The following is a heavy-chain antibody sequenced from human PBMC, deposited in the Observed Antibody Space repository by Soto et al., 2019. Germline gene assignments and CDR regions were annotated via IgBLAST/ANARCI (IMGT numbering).Heavy chain of an antibody. V-gene: IGHV1-2*04. D-gene: IGHD3-22*01. CDR3: ARASRYYYDSSGYSPGDYYYYGMDV. J-gene: IGHJ6*02. CDR2: INPNSGGT. Sequence: ASVKVSCKASGYTFTGYYMHWVRQAPGQGLEWMGWINPNSGGTNYAQKFQGWVTMTRDESTSTAYMELSSLRSEDTAVYYCARASRYYYDSSGYSPGDYYYYGMDVWGQGTTVTVSS. CDR1: GYTFTGYY.